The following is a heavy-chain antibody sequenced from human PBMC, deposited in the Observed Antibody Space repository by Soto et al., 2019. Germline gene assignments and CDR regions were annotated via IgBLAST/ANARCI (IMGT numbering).Heavy chain of an antibody. J-gene: IGHJ6*02. Sequence: EVQLVESGGGSVQPGESLRLSCAASGFSFRDYDMHWVRQRKGKGLEWVSALGAARDPYYVGSVKGRFSVSRDNAQNSLFLQMNILRVDDTAVYFCARAYLGRLPRRADYYYAMDVWGRGTTVTVSS. CDR1: GFSFRDYD. CDR3: ARAYLGRLPRRADYYYAMDV. CDR2: LGAARDP. D-gene: IGHD1-26*01. V-gene: IGHV3-13*05.